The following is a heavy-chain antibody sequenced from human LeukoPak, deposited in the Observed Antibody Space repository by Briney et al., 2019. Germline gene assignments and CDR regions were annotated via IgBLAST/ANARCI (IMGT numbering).Heavy chain of an antibody. CDR1: GYTFTGYY. J-gene: IGHJ3*02. CDR2: INPNSGGP. D-gene: IGHD3-10*01. CDR3: ASLEYGSGSYYRDDAFDI. Sequence: GASVKVSCKASGYTFTGYYMHWVRQAPGQGLEWMGWINPNSGGPNYAQKFQGRVTMTRDTSISTAYMELSRLRSDDTAVYYCASLEYGSGSYYRDDAFDIWGQGTMVTVSS. V-gene: IGHV1-2*02.